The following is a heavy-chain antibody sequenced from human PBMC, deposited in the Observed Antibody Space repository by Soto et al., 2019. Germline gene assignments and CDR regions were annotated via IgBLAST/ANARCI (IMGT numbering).Heavy chain of an antibody. V-gene: IGHV1-8*01. CDR1: GYTFVAFD. D-gene: IGHD2-15*01. Sequence: QVQLVQSGAEVKKPGASVKVSCKASGYTFVAFDIAWVRQASGQGLEWVGWVNPDTGDTAYKREFQGRLSMTRDPSINTVYMELSSLTPEETAMYFCVRQAGGASTPGDDYWGQGTLVTVSP. CDR2: VNPDTGDT. J-gene: IGHJ4*02. CDR3: VRQAGGASTPGDDY.